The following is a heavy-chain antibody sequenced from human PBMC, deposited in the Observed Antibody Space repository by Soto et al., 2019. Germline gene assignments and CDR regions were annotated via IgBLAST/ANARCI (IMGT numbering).Heavy chain of an antibody. CDR2: IIRDGGA. CDR3: ARGPAAAGNWYFDF. J-gene: IGHJ2*01. Sequence: QVQLQQWGTGLLKPSETLSLTCAVSGGSFNYHYWSWLRQPPGKGLEWLGEIIRDGGAHYNPSLKSRVTITLASIKKQVSLKLDSVTAADTAVYFCARGPAAAGNWYFDFWGRGTLVTVSS. V-gene: IGHV4-34*02. CDR1: GGSFNYHY. D-gene: IGHD6-13*01.